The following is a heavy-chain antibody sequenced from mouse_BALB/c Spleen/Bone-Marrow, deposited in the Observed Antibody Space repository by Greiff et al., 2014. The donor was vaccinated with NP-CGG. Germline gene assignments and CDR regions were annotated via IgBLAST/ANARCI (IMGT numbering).Heavy chain of an antibody. CDR3: ANYYYGSHFDY. V-gene: IGHV14-3*02. CDR2: IDPANGNT. CDR1: GFNIKDTY. Sequence: EVQLQQSGAALVKPGASVKLSCTASGFNIKDTYMHWVKQRPEQGLEWIGRIDPANGNTKYDPKFQGKATITAYTSSNTAYLQLSSLTSEDTAVYYCANYYYGSHFDYWGQGTTLTVSS. D-gene: IGHD1-1*01. J-gene: IGHJ2*01.